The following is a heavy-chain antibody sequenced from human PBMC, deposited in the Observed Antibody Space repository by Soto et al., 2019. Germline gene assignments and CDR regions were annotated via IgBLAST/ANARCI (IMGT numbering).Heavy chain of an antibody. CDR1: GFTFSTYA. J-gene: IGHJ3*02. Sequence: EVQLLESGGGLVQPGGSLRLSCAASGFTFSTYAMSWVRQAPWKGLECVATIRGSGGNTHYADSVKGRFTTSRDNSEKTVYLPMHRLRADDTAVYYGARVKAQILSSGSHGGADIWGHGTMVTVSS. CDR3: ARVKAQILSSGSHGGADI. CDR2: IRGSGGNT. V-gene: IGHV3-23*01. D-gene: IGHD6-19*01.